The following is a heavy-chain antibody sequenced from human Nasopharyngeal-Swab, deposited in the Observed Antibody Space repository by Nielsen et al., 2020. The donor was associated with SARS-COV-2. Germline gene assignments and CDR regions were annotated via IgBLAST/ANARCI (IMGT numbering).Heavy chain of an antibody. CDR1: GGSFSNYY. CDR3: ARGAPSSYWFDP. J-gene: IGHJ5*02. CDR2: FKYGGSS. Sequence: GSLRLSCAVLGGSFSNYYWTWIPQPPGKELEWIGEFKYGGSSNYNPSLKSRVTMSLDTSKNQFSLELSSVTAADTAVYYCARGAPSSYWFDPWGQGTLVTVSS. V-gene: IGHV4-34*01.